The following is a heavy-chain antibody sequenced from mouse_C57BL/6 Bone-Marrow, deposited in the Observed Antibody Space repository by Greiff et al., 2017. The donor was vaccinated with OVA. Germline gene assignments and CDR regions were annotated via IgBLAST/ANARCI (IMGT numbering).Heavy chain of an antibody. V-gene: IGHV1-72*01. J-gene: IGHJ2*01. CDR1: GYTFTSYW. CDR2: IAPNSGGT. Sequence: QVQLQQPGAELVKPGASVKLSCKASGYTFTSYWMHWVKQRPGRGLEWIGRIAPNSGGTKYNEKFKSKATLTVDKPSSTTYMQLSSLTSEDSAIYFCARSNDGFDYWGQGTTLTVSS. D-gene: IGHD2-3*01. CDR3: ARSNDGFDY.